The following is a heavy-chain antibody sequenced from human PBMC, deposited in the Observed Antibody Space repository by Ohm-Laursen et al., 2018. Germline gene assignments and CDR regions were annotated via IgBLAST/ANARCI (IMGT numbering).Heavy chain of an antibody. V-gene: IGHV3-23*01. CDR1: GFTFSNYA. CDR3: TKPRYGDYPVY. Sequence: GSLRLSCSATGFTFSNYAMYWVRQAPGRGLEWVSTVSDSGGSTYYADSVKGRFTISRDNSKNTLYLQMNSLRAEDTAVYYCTKPRYGDYPVYWGQGTLVTVSS. CDR2: VSDSGGST. J-gene: IGHJ4*02. D-gene: IGHD4-17*01.